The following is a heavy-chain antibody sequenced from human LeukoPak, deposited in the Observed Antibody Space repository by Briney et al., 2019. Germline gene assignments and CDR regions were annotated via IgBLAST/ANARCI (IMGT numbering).Heavy chain of an antibody. J-gene: IGHJ4*02. V-gene: IGHV4-34*01. Sequence: PSETLSLTCAVYGGSFSGYYWSWIRQPPGKGLEWIGEINHSGSTNYNPSLKSRVTISVDTSENQFSLKLSSVTAADTAVYYCASPSGSYLLGFDYWGQGTLVTVSS. CDR3: ASPSGSYLLGFDY. D-gene: IGHD1-26*01. CDR2: INHSGST. CDR1: GGSFSGYY.